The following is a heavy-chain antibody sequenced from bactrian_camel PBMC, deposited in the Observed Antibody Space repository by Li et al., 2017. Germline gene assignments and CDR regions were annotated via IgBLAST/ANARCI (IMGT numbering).Heavy chain of an antibody. CDR1: GNTYSLNC. J-gene: IGHJ4*01. V-gene: IGHV3S54*01. CDR3: AAGKHSWSDDERLTQRGYSW. CDR2: IYTFGRST. Sequence: HVQLVESGGGSVQAGGSLRLSCAASGNTYSLNCLGWFRQTPGKEREQVAVFIYTFGRSTRYADSVKGRFIIARDNDKKRLYLEMSSLKPDDTAVYYCAAGKHSWSDDERLTQRGYSWWGQGTQVTVS. D-gene: IGHD2*01.